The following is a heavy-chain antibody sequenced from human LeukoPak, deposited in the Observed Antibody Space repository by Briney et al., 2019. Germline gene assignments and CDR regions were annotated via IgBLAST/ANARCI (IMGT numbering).Heavy chain of an antibody. CDR2: MYSSRKS. Sequence: SETLSRTCTVSGGSIHNNYWSWIRQPPGKGLEWSGSMYSSRKSDYSTSLKNRVTMSIDTSKKQFSLTLSSITAADTATYFCVRASVDSGGAFDVWGQGTVVTVSS. D-gene: IGHD5-12*01. J-gene: IGHJ3*01. CDR1: GGSIHNNY. V-gene: IGHV4-59*01. CDR3: VRASVDSGGAFDV.